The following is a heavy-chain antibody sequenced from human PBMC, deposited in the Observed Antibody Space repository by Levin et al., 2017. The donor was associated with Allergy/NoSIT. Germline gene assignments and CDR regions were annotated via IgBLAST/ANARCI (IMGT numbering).Heavy chain of an antibody. V-gene: IGHV3-23*01. CDR3: AKGTAGGGGAFDI. CDR2: ITGSGGRT. D-gene: IGHD1-26*01. J-gene: IGHJ3*02. Sequence: PGGSLRLSCAASGFTFSSYAMSWVRQAPGKGLEWVSVITGSGGRTHYADSVKGRFTISRDNSKNTLYLQMNSLRADETAVYYCAKGTAGGGGAFDIWGQGTMVTVSS. CDR1: GFTFSSYA.